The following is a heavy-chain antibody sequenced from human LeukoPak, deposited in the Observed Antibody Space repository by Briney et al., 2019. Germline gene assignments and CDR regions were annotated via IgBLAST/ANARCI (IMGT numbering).Heavy chain of an antibody. V-gene: IGHV4-39*07. Sequence: SETLSLTCTVSGGSISSSSYYWGWIRQPPGKGLEWIGSIYYSGSTYYNPSLKSRVTISVDTSKNQFSLKLSSVTAADTAVYYCARAGSSGIFNWGQGTLVTVSS. J-gene: IGHJ4*02. D-gene: IGHD6-19*01. CDR2: IYYSGST. CDR3: ARAGSSGIFN. CDR1: GGSISSSSYY.